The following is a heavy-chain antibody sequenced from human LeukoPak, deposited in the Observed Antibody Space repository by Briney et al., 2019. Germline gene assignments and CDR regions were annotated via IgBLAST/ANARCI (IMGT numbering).Heavy chain of an antibody. CDR2: IYYSGST. J-gene: IGHJ6*03. Sequence: SETLSLTCTVSGGSISSYYWSWIRQPPGKGLEWIGYIYYSGSTNYNPSLKSRVTISVDTSKNQFSLKLSSVTAADTAVYYCARVGIFGVVRYMDVWAKGPRSPSP. D-gene: IGHD3-3*01. CDR1: GGSISSYY. V-gene: IGHV4-59*01. CDR3: ARVGIFGVVRYMDV.